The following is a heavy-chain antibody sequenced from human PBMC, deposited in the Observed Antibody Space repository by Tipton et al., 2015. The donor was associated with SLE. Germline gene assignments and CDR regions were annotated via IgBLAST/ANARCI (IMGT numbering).Heavy chain of an antibody. D-gene: IGHD3-22*01. Sequence: TLSLTCTVSGGSISSSSYYWGWIRQPPGKGLEWIGNIYYTGNTFYNPSLKSRVTISLDTSKNQFSLKLSSVTAADTAVYYCARDTYYDRTGHFDLWGQGALVTVSS. V-gene: IGHV4-39*07. CDR3: ARDTYYDRTGHFDL. J-gene: IGHJ4*02. CDR2: IYYTGNT. CDR1: GGSISSSSYY.